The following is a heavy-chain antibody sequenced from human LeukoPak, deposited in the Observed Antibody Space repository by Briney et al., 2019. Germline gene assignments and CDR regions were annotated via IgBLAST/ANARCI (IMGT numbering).Heavy chain of an antibody. V-gene: IGHV4-34*01. D-gene: IGHD2-2*02. CDR3: ARGRYCSSTSCHRFDP. J-gene: IGHJ5*02. CDR1: GGSFSGYY. Sequence: SETLSLTCAVYGGSFSGYYWSRIRQPPGKGLEWIGEINHSGSTNYNPSLKSRVTISVDTSKNQFSLKLSSVTAADTAVYYCARGRYCSSTSCHRFDPWGQGTLVTVSS. CDR2: INHSGST.